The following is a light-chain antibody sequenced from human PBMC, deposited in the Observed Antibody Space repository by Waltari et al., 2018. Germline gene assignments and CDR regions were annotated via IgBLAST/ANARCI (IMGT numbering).Light chain of an antibody. CDR3: AAWDDSLTGVV. Sequence: QSVLTQPPSASGTPGQRVTISCSGSSFNIGSNFLYWYQQFPGTAPKLLFYRNDQRPPGVPDRFSASKSGTSASLAISGLRSEDEAEYYCAAWDDSLTGVVFGGGTKLTVL. J-gene: IGLJ2*01. V-gene: IGLV1-47*01. CDR2: RND. CDR1: SFNIGSNF.